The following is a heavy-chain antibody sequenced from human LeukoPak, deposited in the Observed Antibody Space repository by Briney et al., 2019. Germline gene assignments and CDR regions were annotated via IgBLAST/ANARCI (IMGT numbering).Heavy chain of an antibody. CDR2: IIPILGIA. J-gene: IGHJ5*02. V-gene: IGHV1-69*04. CDR3: ARDPPYCSGGSCYSWFDP. Sequence: GASVKVSCKASGGTFSSYAISWVRQAPGQGLGWMGRIIPILGIANYAQKFQGRVTITADKSTSTAYMELSSLRSEDTAVYYCARDPPYCSGGSCYSWFDPWGQGTLVTVSS. D-gene: IGHD2-15*01. CDR1: GGTFSSYA.